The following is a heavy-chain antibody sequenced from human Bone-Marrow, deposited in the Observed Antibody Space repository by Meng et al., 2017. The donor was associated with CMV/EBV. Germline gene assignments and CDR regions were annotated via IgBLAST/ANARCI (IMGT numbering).Heavy chain of an antibody. V-gene: IGHV3-7*01. Sequence: GESLKISCAASGFTFSTYWMNWVRQAPGKGLQWVANIKQDGGEKYYVDSVKGRFTISRDNAKNSLYLQMNSLRAEDTAVYYCARSDYGVLFDYWGQGTRVTGSS. CDR2: IKQDGGEK. CDR3: ARSDYGVLFDY. D-gene: IGHD4-17*01. CDR1: GFTFSTYW. J-gene: IGHJ4*02.